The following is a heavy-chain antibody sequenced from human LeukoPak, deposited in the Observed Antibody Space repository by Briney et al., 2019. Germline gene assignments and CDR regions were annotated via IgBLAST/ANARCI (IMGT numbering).Heavy chain of an antibody. Sequence: ASVKVSCKASGYTFTVYYMHWVRQAPGQGLEWMGWINPNSDRTNYGQKFQGRVTMTRDTSISTAYMELSRLRSDDTAVYYCAREGCSSTSCYNSNWFDPWGQGTLVTVSS. CDR2: INPNSDRT. D-gene: IGHD2-2*02. CDR3: AREGCSSTSCYNSNWFDP. V-gene: IGHV1-2*02. CDR1: GYTFTVYY. J-gene: IGHJ5*02.